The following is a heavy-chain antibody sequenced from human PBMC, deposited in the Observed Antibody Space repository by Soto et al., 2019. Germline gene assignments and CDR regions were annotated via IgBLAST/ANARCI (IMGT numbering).Heavy chain of an antibody. V-gene: IGHV1-69*13. Sequence: GASVKVSCKASGGTFSSYAISWVRQAPGQGLEWMGGIIPIFGTANYAQKFQGRVTITAGESTSTAYMELSSLRSEDTAVYYCAVPLFRNGIQPPYGMAVWGQGTTVTVSS. CDR2: IIPIFGTA. D-gene: IGHD2-8*01. J-gene: IGHJ6*02. CDR1: GGTFSSYA. CDR3: AVPLFRNGIQPPYGMAV.